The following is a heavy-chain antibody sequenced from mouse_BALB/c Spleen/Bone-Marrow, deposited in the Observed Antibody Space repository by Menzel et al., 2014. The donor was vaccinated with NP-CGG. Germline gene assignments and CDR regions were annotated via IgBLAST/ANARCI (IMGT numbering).Heavy chain of an antibody. CDR3: ARELGGAY. Sequence: VQLQQSGPELVKPGASVKISCKASGYTFTDYSMHWVKQSHGKSLEWIGYTYPYNGGTGGTGYNQKFKSKAILTVDKSSSTAYMELRSLTSEDSAVYYCARELGGAYWGQGTLVTVSA. D-gene: IGHD4-1*01. CDR2: TYPYNGGTGGT. J-gene: IGHJ3*01. V-gene: IGHV1S29*02. CDR1: GYTFTDYS.